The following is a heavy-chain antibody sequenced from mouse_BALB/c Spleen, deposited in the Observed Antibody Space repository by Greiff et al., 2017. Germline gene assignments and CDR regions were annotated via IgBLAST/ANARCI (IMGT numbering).Heavy chain of an antibody. V-gene: IGHV7-3*02. D-gene: IGHD2-2*01. J-gene: IGHJ4*01. CDR3: ARDGGYDVDAMDY. CDR2: IRNKANGYTT. CDR1: GFTFTDYY. Sequence: EVKLMESGGGLVQPGGSLRLSCATSGFTFTDYYMSWVRQPPGKALEWLGFIRNKANGYTTEYSASVKGRFTISRDNSQSILYLQMNTLRAEDSATYYCARDGGYDVDAMDYWGQGTSVTVSS.